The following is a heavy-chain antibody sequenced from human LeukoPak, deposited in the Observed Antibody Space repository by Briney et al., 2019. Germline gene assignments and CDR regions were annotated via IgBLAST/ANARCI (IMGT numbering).Heavy chain of an antibody. CDR2: IYYSGST. D-gene: IGHD2-15*01. Sequence: SETLSLTCTVSGGSISSYYWSWIRQPPGKGLEWIGYIYYSGSTNYNPSLKSRVTISVDTSKNQFSLKLSSVTAADTAVYYCAVYCSGGSCYSDAFDIWGQGTMVTVSS. CDR1: GGSISSYY. CDR3: AVYCSGGSCYSDAFDI. V-gene: IGHV4-59*01. J-gene: IGHJ3*02.